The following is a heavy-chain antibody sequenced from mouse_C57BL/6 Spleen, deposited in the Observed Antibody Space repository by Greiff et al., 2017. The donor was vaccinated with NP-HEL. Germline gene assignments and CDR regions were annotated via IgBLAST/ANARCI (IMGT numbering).Heavy chain of an antibody. Sequence: EVQLQQSGPELVKPGASVKISCKASGYTFTDYYMNWVKQSHGKSLEWIGDINPNNGGTSYNQKFKGKATLTVDKSSSTAYMELRSLTSEDSAVYYCARSSLYYEMDYWGQGTSVTVSS. CDR1: GYTFTDYY. CDR2: INPNNGGT. CDR3: ARSSLYYEMDY. V-gene: IGHV1-26*01. J-gene: IGHJ4*01.